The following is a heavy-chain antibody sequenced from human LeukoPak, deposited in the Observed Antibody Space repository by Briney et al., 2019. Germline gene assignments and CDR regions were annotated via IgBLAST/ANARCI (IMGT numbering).Heavy chain of an antibody. Sequence: PSETLSLTCSVSGDSISSSTYYWGWIRQPPGKGLEWIGSVHYSGTTYYNPSLKSRVTISVDRSKNQFSLKLSSVTAADTAVYYCARVSFFGQYQLPPLAFDIWGQGTMVTVSS. D-gene: IGHD2-2*01. J-gene: IGHJ3*02. CDR1: GDSISSSTYY. CDR3: ARVSFFGQYQLPPLAFDI. V-gene: IGHV4-39*07. CDR2: VHYSGTT.